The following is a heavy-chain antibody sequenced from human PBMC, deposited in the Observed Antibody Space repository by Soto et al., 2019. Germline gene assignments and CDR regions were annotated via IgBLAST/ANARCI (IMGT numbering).Heavy chain of an antibody. CDR2: INPNSGGT. CDR1: GYTFTGYY. Sequence: ASVKVSCKASGYTFTGYYMHWARQAPGQGLEWMGWINPNSGGTNYAQKFQGWVTMTRDTSISTAYMELSRLRSDDTAVYYCARAGLRGAVSDYWGQGTLVTVAS. J-gene: IGHJ4*02. CDR3: ARAGLRGAVSDY. D-gene: IGHD3-10*01. V-gene: IGHV1-2*04.